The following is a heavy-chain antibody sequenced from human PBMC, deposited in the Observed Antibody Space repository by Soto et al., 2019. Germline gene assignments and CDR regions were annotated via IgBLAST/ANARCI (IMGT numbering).Heavy chain of an antibody. CDR2: IYPGDSDT. CDR3: ARQGGTDILTGYYYHGMDV. V-gene: IGHV5-51*01. J-gene: IGHJ6*02. D-gene: IGHD3-9*01. CDR1: EYSFTSYW. Sequence: GESLKISCKGSEYSFTSYWIGWVRQMPGKGLEWMGIIYPGDSDTRYSPSFQGQVTISADKYISTAYLQWSSLKASDTAIYYCARQGGTDILTGYYYHGMDVWGQGTTVTVSS.